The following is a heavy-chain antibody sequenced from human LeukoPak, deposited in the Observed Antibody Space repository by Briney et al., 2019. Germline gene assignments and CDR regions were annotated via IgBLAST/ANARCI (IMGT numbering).Heavy chain of an antibody. CDR3: ATLVSTRYYFDY. CDR2: IYYSGST. D-gene: IGHD5/OR15-5a*01. Sequence: PSETLSLTCTVSGGSISSYYWSWIRQPPGKGLEWIGYIYYSGSTNYNPSLKSRVTISVKTSKNQFSLKLSSVTAADTAVYFCATLVSTRYYFDYWGQGTLVTVSS. V-gene: IGHV4-59*08. CDR1: GGSISSYY. J-gene: IGHJ4*02.